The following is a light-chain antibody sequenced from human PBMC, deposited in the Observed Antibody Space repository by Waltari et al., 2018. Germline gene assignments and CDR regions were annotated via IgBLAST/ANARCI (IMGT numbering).Light chain of an antibody. CDR3: NSRDSSGNHRVV. J-gene: IGLJ2*01. Sequence: SSELTQDPAVSVALGQTDRITCQGDSLRSYYASWYQQRPGQAPVLVIYGKNNRPSGIPDRFSGSSSGNTASLPITGAQAEDEADYYCNSRDSSGNHRVVFGGGTKLTVL. CDR1: SLRSYY. CDR2: GKN. V-gene: IGLV3-19*01.